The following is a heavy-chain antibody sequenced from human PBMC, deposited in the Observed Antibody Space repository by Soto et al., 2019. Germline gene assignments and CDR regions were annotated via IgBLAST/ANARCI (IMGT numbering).Heavy chain of an antibody. J-gene: IGHJ3*02. CDR2: IIPIFGTA. V-gene: IGHV1-69*13. CDR1: GGTFSSYA. D-gene: IGHD3-22*01. CDR3: ARNAYYYDSSGYYVWAFDI. Sequence: EASVKVSCKASGGTFSSYAISWVRQAPGQGLEWMGGIIPIFGTANYAQKFQGRVTITADESTSTAYMELSSLRSEDTAVYYCARNAYYYDSSGYYVWAFDIWGQGTMVTVS.